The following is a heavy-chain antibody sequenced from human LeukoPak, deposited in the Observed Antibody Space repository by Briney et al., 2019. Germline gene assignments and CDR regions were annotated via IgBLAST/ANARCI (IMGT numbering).Heavy chain of an antibody. CDR3: AKDRDDILTGYSGFDY. Sequence: GGSLRLSCAASGLTFSSYAMTWVRQAPGKGLEWVSGISGSGDSTHYADSVKGRFTISRDNSKNTLYLQMNSPRAEDTAVYYCAKDRDDILTGYSGFDYWGRGPLVTVSS. V-gene: IGHV3-23*01. J-gene: IGHJ4*02. CDR1: GLTFSSYA. CDR2: ISGSGDST. D-gene: IGHD3-9*01.